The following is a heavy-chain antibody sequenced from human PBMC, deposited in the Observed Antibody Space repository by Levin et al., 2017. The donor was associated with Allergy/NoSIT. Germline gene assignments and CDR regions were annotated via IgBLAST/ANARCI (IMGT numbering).Heavy chain of an antibody. Sequence: NTSETLSLTCTVSGGSISTSSYYWGWIRQPPGKGLEWIGNIYYSGSTYYNPSLRSRVTISVDTSKNQFSLKVSSVTAADTAVYYCARDEMVHEIQYYYGMDVWGQGTTVTVSS. CDR3: ARDEMVHEIQYYYGMDV. J-gene: IGHJ6*02. CDR1: GGSISTSSYY. V-gene: IGHV4-39*07. D-gene: IGHD2-8*01. CDR2: IYYSGST.